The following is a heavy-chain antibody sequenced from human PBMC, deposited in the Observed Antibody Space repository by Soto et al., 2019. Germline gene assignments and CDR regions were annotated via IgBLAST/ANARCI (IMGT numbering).Heavy chain of an antibody. Sequence: ASVKVSCKASGYTFTSYDINWVRQATGQGLEWMGWMNPNSGNTGYAQKFQGRVTMTRNTSISTAYMELSSLRSEDTAVYYCARGRSSSWYGYNWFDTWGQGTLVTVSS. CDR1: GYTFTSYD. V-gene: IGHV1-8*01. CDR3: ARGRSSSWYGYNWFDT. CDR2: MNPNSGNT. D-gene: IGHD6-13*01. J-gene: IGHJ5*02.